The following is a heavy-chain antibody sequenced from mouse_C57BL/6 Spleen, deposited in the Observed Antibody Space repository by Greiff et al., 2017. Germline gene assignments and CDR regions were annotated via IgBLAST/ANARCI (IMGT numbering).Heavy chain of an antibody. Sequence: VQLQQSGAELVKPGASVKLSCTASGFNIQDSYMHWVKQRTEQGLEWIGRIDPEDGVTKYAPKFQGKATITADTSSNAAYLQLSSLTSENTAVYYCARIYWDAMDYWGQGTSVTVSS. J-gene: IGHJ4*01. V-gene: IGHV14-2*01. CDR2: IDPEDGVT. CDR1: GFNIQDSY. CDR3: ARIYWDAMDY. D-gene: IGHD2-1*01.